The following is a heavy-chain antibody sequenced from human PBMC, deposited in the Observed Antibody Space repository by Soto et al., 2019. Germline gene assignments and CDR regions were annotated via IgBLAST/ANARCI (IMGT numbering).Heavy chain of an antibody. D-gene: IGHD2-15*01. V-gene: IGHV3-23*01. CDR1: GFTISSRDNHA. CDR3: AINPSSSPPLYCSGGSCYSDY. Sequence: PGGSLRLSCAASGFTISSRDNHAMSWVRQAPGKGPEWISTISSDGSNRHYADSVLGRFTISRDNSKNTLYLQMNSLRAEDTAVYYCAINPSSSPPLYCSGGSCYSDYWGQGTLVTVSS. J-gene: IGHJ4*02. CDR2: ISSDGSNR.